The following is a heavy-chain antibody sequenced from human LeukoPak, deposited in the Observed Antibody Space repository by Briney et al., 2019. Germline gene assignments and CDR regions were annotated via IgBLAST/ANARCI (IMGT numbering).Heavy chain of an antibody. D-gene: IGHD6-19*01. CDR1: GFTFSSHA. V-gene: IGHV3-23*01. CDR3: AKDGIAVAGTAPLYYFDY. Sequence: GGSLRHSCAASGFTFSSHAMSWVRQAPGKGLEWVSAISGSGGSTYYADSVKGRFTISRDNSKNTLYLQMNSLRAEDTAVYYCAKDGIAVAGTAPLYYFDYWGQGTLVTVSS. J-gene: IGHJ4*02. CDR2: ISGSGGST.